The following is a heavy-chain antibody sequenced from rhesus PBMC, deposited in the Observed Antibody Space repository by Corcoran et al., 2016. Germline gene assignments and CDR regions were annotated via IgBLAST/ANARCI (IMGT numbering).Heavy chain of an antibody. D-gene: IGHD6-25*01. CDR2: ITYSGST. CDR3: ARYGIAAAPDDAFDF. CDR1: GGSISSGYYY. J-gene: IGHJ3*01. V-gene: IGHV4-122*02. Sequence: QVQLQESGPGLVKPSETLSLTCAVSGGSISSGYYYWSWIRQPPGKGLDLIGYITYSGSTSYNPSPKSRVTMSKDASKNQFSLKLSSVTAADTAVYYCARYGIAAAPDDAFDFWGQGLRVTVSS.